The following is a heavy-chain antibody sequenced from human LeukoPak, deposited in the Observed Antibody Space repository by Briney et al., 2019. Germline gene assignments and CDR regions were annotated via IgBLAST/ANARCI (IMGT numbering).Heavy chain of an antibody. V-gene: IGHV4-34*01. D-gene: IGHD1-14*01. Sequence: PSETLSLTCAVYGDSFSGYYWTWIRQSPGKGLEWIGEINHSGSTNYNPSLKSRVTISVDTSKNQFSLNLTSVTAADTAIYYCATYVPGTTYFDPWGQGTLVTVSS. CDR3: ATYVPGTTYFDP. J-gene: IGHJ4*02. CDR2: INHSGST. CDR1: GDSFSGYY.